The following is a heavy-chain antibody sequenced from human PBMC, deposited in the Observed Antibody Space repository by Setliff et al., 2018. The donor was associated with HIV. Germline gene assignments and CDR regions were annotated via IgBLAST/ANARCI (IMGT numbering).Heavy chain of an antibody. CDR3: ARVPSCADSWCYMYYYYYYGMDV. J-gene: IGHJ6*02. V-gene: IGHV4-61*02. CDR2: IYTSGST. D-gene: IGHD2-8*02. Sequence: SETLSLTCTVSGGSISSGSYYWSWIRQPAGKGLEWIGRIYTSGSTDYNPSLKSRVTISVDTSKNQFALKLNSVTAADTAFYHCARVPSCADSWCYMYYYYYYGMDVWGQGTTVTVSS. CDR1: GGSISSGSYY.